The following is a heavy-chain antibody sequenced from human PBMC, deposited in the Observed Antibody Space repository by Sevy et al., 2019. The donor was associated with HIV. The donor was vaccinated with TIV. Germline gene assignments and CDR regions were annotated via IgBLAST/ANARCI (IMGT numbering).Heavy chain of an antibody. D-gene: IGHD2-15*01. CDR2: IYPGDSDT. CDR3: ARQDCSGGSCYSSWFDP. V-gene: IGHV5-51*01. CDR1: GYSFTSYW. Sequence: GESLKISCKGSGYSFTSYWIGWVRQMPGKGLEWMGIIYPGDSDTRYSPSFQGQVTISADKSLSTAYLQWSSLKASDTAMYYCARQDCSGGSCYSSWFDPWGQGTLVTVSS. J-gene: IGHJ5*02.